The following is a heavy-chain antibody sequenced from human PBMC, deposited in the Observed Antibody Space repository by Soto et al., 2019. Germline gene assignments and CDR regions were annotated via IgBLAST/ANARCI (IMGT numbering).Heavy chain of an antibody. J-gene: IGHJ3*02. CDR3: ARGAYYGSGSYGAFDI. V-gene: IGHV4-59*01. CDR1: GGSISSYY. D-gene: IGHD3-10*01. CDR2: IYYSGST. Sequence: SETLSLTCTVYGGSISSYYWSWIRQPPGKGLEWIGYIYYSGSTNYNPSLKSRVTISVDTSKNQFSLKLSSVTAADTAVYYCARGAYYGSGSYGAFDIWGQGTMVTVSS.